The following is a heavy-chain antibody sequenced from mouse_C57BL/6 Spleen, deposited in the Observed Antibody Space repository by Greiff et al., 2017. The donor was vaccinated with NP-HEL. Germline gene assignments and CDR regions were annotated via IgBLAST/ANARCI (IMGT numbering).Heavy chain of an antibody. V-gene: IGHV1-9*01. Sequence: QVQLQQSGAELMKPGASVKLSCKATGYTFTGYWIEWVKQRPGHGLEWIGEILPGSGSTNYNEKFKGKATFTADTSSNTAYMQLSSLTTEDSAIYYCARWKLRGYYYGSSYLDYWGQGTTLTVSS. D-gene: IGHD1-1*01. CDR1: GYTFTGYW. J-gene: IGHJ2*01. CDR2: ILPGSGST. CDR3: ARWKLRGYYYGSSYLDY.